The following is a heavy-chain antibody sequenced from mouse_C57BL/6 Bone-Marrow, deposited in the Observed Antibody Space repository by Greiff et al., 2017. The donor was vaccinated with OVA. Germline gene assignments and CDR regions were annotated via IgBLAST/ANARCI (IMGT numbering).Heavy chain of an antibody. CDR3: ARKGGRTWFAY. CDR2: IWSGGST. Sequence: QVKLQQSGPGLVQPSQSLSITCTVSGFSLTSYGVHWVRQSPGKGLEWLGVIWSGGSTDYNAAFISRLSISKDNSNSQVFFKMNRRQADDTAIDYCARKGGRTWFAYWGQGTLVTVSA. J-gene: IGHJ3*01. V-gene: IGHV2-2*01. D-gene: IGHD3-3*01. CDR1: GFSLTSYG.